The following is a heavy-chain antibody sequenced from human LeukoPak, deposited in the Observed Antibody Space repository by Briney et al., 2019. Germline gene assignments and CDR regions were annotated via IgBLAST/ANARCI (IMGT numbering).Heavy chain of an antibody. V-gene: IGHV4-34*01. J-gene: IGHJ4*02. Sequence: SETLSLTCAVYGGSFSGYYWSWIRQPPGKGLEWIGEINHSGSTNYNPSLKSRVTISVDTSKNQFSLKLSSVTAADTAVYYCARHSPYYDFWSAPDYWGQGTLVTVSS. D-gene: IGHD3-3*01. CDR2: INHSGST. CDR3: ARHSPYYDFWSAPDY. CDR1: GGSFSGYY.